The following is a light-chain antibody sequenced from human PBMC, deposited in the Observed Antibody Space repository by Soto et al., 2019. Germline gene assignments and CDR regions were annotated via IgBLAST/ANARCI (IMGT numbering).Light chain of an antibody. CDR2: GAS. Sequence: EIVLTQSPGSLSLSPGQIATLSCRASQSVDTTFFAWYQKKPGQAPRLLIYGASKRATGIPDRFSGSGSGPDFTLIISRLEPEDFEVYYCQQDMSSVTFGQGTKVEIK. CDR3: QQDMSSVT. CDR1: QSVDTTF. J-gene: IGKJ1*01. V-gene: IGKV3-20*01.